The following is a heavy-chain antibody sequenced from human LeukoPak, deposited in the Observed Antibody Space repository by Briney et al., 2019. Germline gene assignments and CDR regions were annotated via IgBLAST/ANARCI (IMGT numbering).Heavy chain of an antibody. V-gene: IGHV4-39*01. CDR1: GGSISSGSYY. CDR2: IFYSGSST. CDR3: ARRRGGYNSFEDFDY. J-gene: IGHJ4*02. D-gene: IGHD5-24*01. Sequence: PSETLSLTCTVSGGSISSGSYYWGWIRQPPGKRLEWIGSIFYSGSSTYYNPSLKSRVTISVDTSKNQFSLKLSSVTAADTAVYYCARRRGGYNSFEDFDYWGQGTLVTVSS.